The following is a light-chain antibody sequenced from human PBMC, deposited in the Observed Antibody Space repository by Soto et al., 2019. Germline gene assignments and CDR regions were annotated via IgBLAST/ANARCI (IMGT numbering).Light chain of an antibody. CDR3: SSYTTSSTIA. CDR2: EVS. CDR1: SIDVVGYNY. V-gene: IGLV2-14*01. Sequence: QSVITKPASVSVSPGQSSTIACTGTSIDVVGYNYVSWYQQHPGKAPKLMIYEVSNRPSGVSNRFSGSKSGNTASLTISGLQAEDEADYYCSSYTTSSTIAFGGGTHLTVL. J-gene: IGLJ3*02.